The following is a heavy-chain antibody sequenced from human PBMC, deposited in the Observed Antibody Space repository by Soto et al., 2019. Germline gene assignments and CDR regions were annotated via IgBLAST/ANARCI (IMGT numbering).Heavy chain of an antibody. CDR3: ARGEHYYGSGSYYNRPNMDV. CDR1: GFTFSSYS. D-gene: IGHD3-10*01. V-gene: IGHV3-48*01. CDR2: ISSSSSTI. J-gene: IGHJ6*03. Sequence: HPGGSLRLSCAASGFTFSSYSMNWVRQAPGKGLEWVSYISSSSSTIYYADSVKGRFTISRDNAKNSLYLQMNSLRAEDTAVYFCARGEHYYGSGSYYNRPNMDVWGKGTTVTVSS.